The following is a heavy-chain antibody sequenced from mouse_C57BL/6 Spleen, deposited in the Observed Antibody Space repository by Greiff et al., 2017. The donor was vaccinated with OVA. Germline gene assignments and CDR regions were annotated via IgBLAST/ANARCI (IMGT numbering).Heavy chain of an antibody. CDR1: GYTFTDYE. CDR3: TRSDSSGYSYAMDY. V-gene: IGHV1-15*01. J-gene: IGHJ4*01. Sequence: QVQLKESGAELVRPGASVTLSCKASGYTFTDYEMHWVKQTPVHGLEWIGAIDPETGGTAYNQKFKGKAILTADKSSSTAYMELRSLTSEDSAVYYCTRSDSSGYSYAMDYWGQGTSVTVSS. CDR2: IDPETGGT. D-gene: IGHD3-2*02.